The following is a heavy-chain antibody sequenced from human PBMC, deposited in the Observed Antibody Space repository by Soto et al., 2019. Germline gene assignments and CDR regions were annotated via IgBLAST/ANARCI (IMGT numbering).Heavy chain of an antibody. CDR3: ASSIGRGFDP. Sequence: EVRLVESGGGLVQPGGSLRLSCAVSGITLESYWMHWVRQSPGKGLVWVARISGDGNITDYAGFVGGRFTMSRDNAGDTVFLQMDSLRAEDTSVYYCASSIGRGFDPWGQGTLVIVSS. CDR2: ISGDGNIT. J-gene: IGHJ5*02. V-gene: IGHV3-74*01. CDR1: GITLESYW. D-gene: IGHD1-26*01.